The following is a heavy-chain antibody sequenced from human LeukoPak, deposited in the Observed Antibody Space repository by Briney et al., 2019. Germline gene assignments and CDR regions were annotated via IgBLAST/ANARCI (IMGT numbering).Heavy chain of an antibody. CDR2: ISSSSSYI. Sequence: GGSLRLSCAASGFTFSSYSMNWVRQAPGKGLEWVSSISSSSSYIYYADSVKGRFTISRDNAKNTLYLQMNSLRAEDTAVYYCAKAGGSSGWYGYFDYWGQGTLVTVSS. J-gene: IGHJ4*02. V-gene: IGHV3-21*01. D-gene: IGHD6-19*01. CDR3: AKAGGSSGWYGYFDY. CDR1: GFTFSSYS.